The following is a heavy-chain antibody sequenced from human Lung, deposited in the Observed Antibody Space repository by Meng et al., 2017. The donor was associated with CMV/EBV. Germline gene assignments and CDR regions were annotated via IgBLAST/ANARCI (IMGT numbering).Heavy chain of an antibody. J-gene: IGHJ6*02. V-gene: IGHV3-66*02. CDR3: ARDMYWSQSYHGVDV. CDR2: IHSGGST. CDR1: GFTVSSEY. Sequence: GGSXRLXCAASGFTVSSEYLTWVRQAPGKGLEWVSVIHSGGSTYYADSVKGRFTISRDNSKNTLYLQMNSLRTEDTAVYYCARDMYWSQSYHGVDVGGHGTXVTVSS. D-gene: IGHD3-3*01.